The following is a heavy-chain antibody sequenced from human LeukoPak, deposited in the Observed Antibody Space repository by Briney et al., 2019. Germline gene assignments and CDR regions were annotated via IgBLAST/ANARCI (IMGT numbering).Heavy chain of an antibody. V-gene: IGHV1-18*01. CDR3: ARLPGDYPYYYYGMDV. CDR2: ISAYTGDT. Sequence: ASVKVSCKASGYNFISYGISWVRLVPGQGLEWMGWISAYTGDTNYAQSFQGRITMTTDTSTGTAYMELRSLKSDDTAVYYCARLPGDYPYYYYGMDVWGQGTTVTVSS. D-gene: IGHD4-17*01. CDR1: GYNFISYG. J-gene: IGHJ6*02.